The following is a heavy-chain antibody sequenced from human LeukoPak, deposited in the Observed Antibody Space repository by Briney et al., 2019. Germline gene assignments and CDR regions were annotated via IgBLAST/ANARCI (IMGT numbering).Heavy chain of an antibody. V-gene: IGHV3-53*01. CDR2: FYGGGST. J-gene: IGHJ4*02. CDR1: GFTVGRNF. CDR3: ARAPFYDSTGFFDC. D-gene: IGHD3-22*01. Sequence: GGSLRLSCAASGFTVGRNFMTWVRQAPGKGLEWVSIFYGGGSTYYASSVKGRFTISRDNSKNTLYLQMNSLRAEDTAVYYCARAPFYDSTGFFDCWGQGTLVTVSS.